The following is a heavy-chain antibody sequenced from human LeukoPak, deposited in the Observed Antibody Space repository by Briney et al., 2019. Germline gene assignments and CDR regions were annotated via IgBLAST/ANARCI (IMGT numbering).Heavy chain of an antibody. CDR3: TRGYSYGYYFDY. D-gene: IGHD5-18*01. CDR2: INPNSGGT. CDR1: GYTFTGYY. V-gene: IGHV1-2*02. Sequence: ASVKVSCKASGYTFTGYYMRWVRQAPGQGLEWMGWINPNSGGTNYAQKFQGRVTMTRDTSISTVYMELSSVRSEDTAVYYCTRGYSYGYYFDYWGQGTLVTVSS. J-gene: IGHJ4*02.